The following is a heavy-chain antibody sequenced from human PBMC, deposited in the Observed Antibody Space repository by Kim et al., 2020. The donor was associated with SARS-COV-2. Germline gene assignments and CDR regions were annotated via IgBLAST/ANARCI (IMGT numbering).Heavy chain of an antibody. J-gene: IGHJ6*02. D-gene: IGHD6-13*01. CDR3: ARNHKTAAALSYYYGMDV. CDR1: GGSISSYY. Sequence: SETLSLTCTVSGGSISSYYWSWIRQPAGKGLEWIGHIYTSGSTNYNPSLKSRVTMSVDTSKNQFSLKLSSVTAADTAVYYCARNHKTAAALSYYYGMDVWGQGTTVTVSS. V-gene: IGHV4-4*07. CDR2: IYTSGST.